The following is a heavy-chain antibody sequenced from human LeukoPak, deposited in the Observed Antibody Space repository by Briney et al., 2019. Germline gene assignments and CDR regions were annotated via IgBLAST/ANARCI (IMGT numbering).Heavy chain of an antibody. CDR2: VYYSGST. CDR3: ARGHRSSSAYHCNAMDV. Sequence: SQTLSLTCTVSGGSISSGSYWWSWIRQHPEKGLEWIGYVYYSGSTYYNPSLKSRVSISVDTSKNQLSLTLTSVTAADTAVYYCARGHRSSSAYHCNAMDVWGQGTTVTVSS. D-gene: IGHD2-15*01. J-gene: IGHJ6*02. CDR1: GGSISSGSYW. V-gene: IGHV4-31*03.